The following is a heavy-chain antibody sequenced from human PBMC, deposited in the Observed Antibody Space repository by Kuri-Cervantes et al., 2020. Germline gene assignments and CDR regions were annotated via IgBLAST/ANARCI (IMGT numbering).Heavy chain of an antibody. CDR2: INPNTGGT. CDR3: AREAGYSSSSTGFDP. Sequence: ASVKVSCKASGYTFTDYYMHWVRQAPGQGLEWMGWINPNTGGTNYAQKFQGRVTMTRDTSISTAYMELSRLRSDDTAVYYCAREAGYSSSSTGFDPWGQGTLVTVSS. V-gene: IGHV1-2*02. D-gene: IGHD6-6*01. J-gene: IGHJ5*02. CDR1: GYTFTDYY.